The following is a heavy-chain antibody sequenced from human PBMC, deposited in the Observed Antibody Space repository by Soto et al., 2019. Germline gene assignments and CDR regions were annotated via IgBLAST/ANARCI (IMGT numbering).Heavy chain of an antibody. CDR2: IIPIFGTA. V-gene: IGHV1-69*13. CDR1: GGTFSSYA. Sequence: GASVKVSCKASGGTFSSYAISWVLQAPGQGLEWMGGIIPIFGTANYAQKFQGRVTITADESTSTAYMELSSLRSEDTAVYYCASFRTSCSDPAYYYYGMDVWGQGTTVTVSS. D-gene: IGHD2-2*01. J-gene: IGHJ6*02. CDR3: ASFRTSCSDPAYYYYGMDV.